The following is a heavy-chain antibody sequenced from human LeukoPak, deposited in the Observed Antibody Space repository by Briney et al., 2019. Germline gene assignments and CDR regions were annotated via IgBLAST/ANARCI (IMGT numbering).Heavy chain of an antibody. V-gene: IGHV1-46*01. CDR2: INPSGGST. D-gene: IGHD6-6*01. J-gene: IGHJ4*02. CDR1: GYTFTSYY. Sequence: ASVKVSCKASGYTFTSYYMHWVRQAPGQGLEWMGIINPSGGSTSYAQKFQGRVTMTRDMSTSTVYMELSSLRSEDTAVYYCARRHVEYSSSSDPYYFDYWGQGTLVTVSS. CDR3: ARRHVEYSSSSDPYYFDY.